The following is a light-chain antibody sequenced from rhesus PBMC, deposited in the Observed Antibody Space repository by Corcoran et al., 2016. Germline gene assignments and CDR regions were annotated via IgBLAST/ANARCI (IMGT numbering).Light chain of an antibody. CDR1: QGINKE. Sequence: DIQMTQSPSSLSASVGDRVTVTCRASQGINKELSWYQQKPGKALTLLIYAASSGQTGASSRFSGGGSGTGFTLTISSLQPKAVATYYCLQDYTTPYGFGQWTKVKIK. J-gene: IGKJ2*01. CDR3: LQDYTTPYG. CDR2: AAS. V-gene: IGKV1-94*01.